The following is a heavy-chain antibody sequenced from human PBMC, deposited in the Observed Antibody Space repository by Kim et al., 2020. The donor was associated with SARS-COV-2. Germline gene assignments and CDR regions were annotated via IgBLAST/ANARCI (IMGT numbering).Heavy chain of an antibody. CDR3: ARGKVRRVLNYYYGMDV. D-gene: IGHD6-25*01. Sequence: SETLSLTCAVYGGSFSGYYWSWIRQPPGKGLEWIGEINHSGSTNYNPSLKSRVTISVDTSKNQFSLKLSSVTAADTAVYYCARGKVRRVLNYYYGMDVWGQGTTVTVSS. V-gene: IGHV4-34*01. CDR1: GGSFSGYY. CDR2: INHSGST. J-gene: IGHJ6*02.